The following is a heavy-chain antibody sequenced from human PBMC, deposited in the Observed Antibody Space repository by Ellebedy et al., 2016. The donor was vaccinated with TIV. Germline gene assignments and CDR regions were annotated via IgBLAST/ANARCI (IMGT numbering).Heavy chain of an antibody. J-gene: IGHJ4*02. CDR3: AKGSSSGFNYDRVGFEY. D-gene: IGHD3-22*01. Sequence: GESLKISCAASGFTFGSFAMHWVRQAPGKGLEWLSVISGDGSSAYLADSVKGPFTLTRDNSKKTLYLQMNRLRTEDTAVYFCAKGSSSGFNYDRVGFEYWGQGTLVTVSS. CDR1: GFTFGSFA. V-gene: IGHV3-23*01. CDR2: ISGDGSSA.